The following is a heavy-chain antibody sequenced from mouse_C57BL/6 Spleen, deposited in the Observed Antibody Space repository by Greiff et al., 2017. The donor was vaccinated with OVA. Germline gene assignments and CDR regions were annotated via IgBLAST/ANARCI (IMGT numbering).Heavy chain of an antibody. CDR3: ASYDYDGQYFDY. V-gene: IGHV2-2*01. J-gene: IGHJ2*01. CDR2: IWSGGST. Sequence: QVQLQQSGPGLVQPSQSLSITCTVSGFSLTSYGVHWVRQSPGKGLEWLGVIWSGGSTDYNAAFISRLSISKDNSKSQVFFKMNSLQADDTAIYYCASYDYDGQYFDYWGQGTTLTVSS. CDR1: GFSLTSYG. D-gene: IGHD2-4*01.